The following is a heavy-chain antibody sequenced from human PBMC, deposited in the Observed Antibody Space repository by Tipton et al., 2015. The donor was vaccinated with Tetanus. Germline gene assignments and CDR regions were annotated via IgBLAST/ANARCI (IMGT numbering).Heavy chain of an antibody. CDR2: TSPSGRT. J-gene: IGHJ4*02. CDR3: ARGTGDY. V-gene: IGHV4-61*01. D-gene: IGHD1-14*01. CDR1: GGSIRSGSYQ. Sequence: TLSLTCTVSGGSIRSGSYQWNWIRQPPGKGLEWLAYTSPSGRTNSNPSLKSRVTISVDTSKNQFSLKLSSVTAADTAVYYCARGTGDYWGQGTLVTVSS.